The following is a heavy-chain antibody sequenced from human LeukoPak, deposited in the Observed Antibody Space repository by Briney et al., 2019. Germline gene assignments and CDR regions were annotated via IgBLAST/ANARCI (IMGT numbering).Heavy chain of an antibody. CDR2: IYPGDSDT. J-gene: IGHJ4*02. CDR3: ATYSSGSNFDY. V-gene: IGHV5-51*01. Sequence: GESLKISCKGSGYSFSSYWIGWVRQMPGKGLEWMGIIYPGDSDTRYSPSFEGQVTISADKSISTAYLQWGSLKASDTAMYYCATYSSGSNFDYWGQGTLVTVSS. CDR1: GYSFSSYW. D-gene: IGHD6-19*01.